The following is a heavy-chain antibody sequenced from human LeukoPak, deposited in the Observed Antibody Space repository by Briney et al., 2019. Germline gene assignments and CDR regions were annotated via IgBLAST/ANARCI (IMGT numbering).Heavy chain of an antibody. V-gene: IGHV4-59*01. Sequence: PSETLSLTCTVSGGSISSYYWSWIRQPPGRGLEWIGYIYYSGSTNYNPSLKSRVTISVDTSKNQFSLKLSSVTAADTAVYYCARGASSGYYLYWGQGTLVTVSS. CDR2: IYYSGST. CDR3: ARGASSGYYLY. CDR1: GGSISSYY. D-gene: IGHD3-22*01. J-gene: IGHJ4*02.